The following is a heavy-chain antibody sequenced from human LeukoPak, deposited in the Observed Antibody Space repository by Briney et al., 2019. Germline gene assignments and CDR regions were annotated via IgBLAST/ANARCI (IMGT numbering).Heavy chain of an antibody. CDR2: INHSGST. J-gene: IGHJ6*03. CDR1: GGSFSGYY. Sequence: SETLSLTCAVYGGSFSGYYWSWIRQPPGKGLEWIGEINHSGSTNYNPSLKSRVTISVDTSKNQFSLRLSSVTAADTAVYYCASQVLRLNMDAWGKGTTVTVSS. D-gene: IGHD3-3*01. V-gene: IGHV4-34*01. CDR3: ASQVLRLNMDA.